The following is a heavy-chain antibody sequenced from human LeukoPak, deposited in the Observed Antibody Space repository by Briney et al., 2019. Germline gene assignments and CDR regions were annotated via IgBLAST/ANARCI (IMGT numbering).Heavy chain of an antibody. CDR3: ARERHYDFWSGFYKVGPFDY. Sequence: GGSLRLSCVVSGFTFRTYGMQWVRQAPGKGLEWVAVKWHDGSNEYYADSVKGRFTISRDNSKNTLYLQMNSLRAEDTAVYYCARERHYDFWSGFYKVGPFDYWGKGTLVTVSS. J-gene: IGHJ4*02. CDR1: GFTFRTYG. D-gene: IGHD3-3*01. CDR2: KWHDGSNE. V-gene: IGHV3-33*01.